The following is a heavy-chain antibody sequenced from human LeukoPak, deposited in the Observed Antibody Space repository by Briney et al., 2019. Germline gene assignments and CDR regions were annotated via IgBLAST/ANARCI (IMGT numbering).Heavy chain of an antibody. CDR1: GYSISSGYY. CDR3: ARDDHDYYDSSGYYWLSAFDI. D-gene: IGHD3-22*01. J-gene: IGHJ3*02. Sequence: PSETLSLTCTVSGYSISSGYYWGWIRQPPGKGLEWLGSIYHSGSTYYNPSLKSRVTISVDTSKNQFSLKLSSVTAADTAVYYCARDDHDYYDSSGYYWLSAFDIWGQGTMVTVSS. V-gene: IGHV4-38-2*02. CDR2: IYHSGST.